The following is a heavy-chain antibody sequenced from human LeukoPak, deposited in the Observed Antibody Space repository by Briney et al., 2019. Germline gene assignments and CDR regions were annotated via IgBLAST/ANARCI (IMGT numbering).Heavy chain of an antibody. CDR3: AREVVEGNTIDFDY. J-gene: IGHJ4*02. D-gene: IGHD2-15*01. CDR1: GGSISSGSYY. CDR2: IYTSGST. V-gene: IGHV4-61*02. Sequence: SETLSLTCTVSGGSISSGSYYWSGIRQPAGKGLEWIGRIYTSGSTNYNPSLKSRVTISVDTSKNQFSLKLSSVTAADTAVYYCAREVVEGNTIDFDYWGQGTLVTVSS.